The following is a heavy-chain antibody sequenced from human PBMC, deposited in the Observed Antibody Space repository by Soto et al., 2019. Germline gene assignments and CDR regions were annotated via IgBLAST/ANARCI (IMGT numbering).Heavy chain of an antibody. CDR2: ISKSDYT. J-gene: IGHJ4*02. CDR1: GFAFNNYG. D-gene: IGHD2-2*01. Sequence: GGSLRLSCTVSGFAFNNYGINWVRQAPGKGLEWVSSISKSDYTYYSDSVKGRFTISRDNAKNSVSLQMNTLRVEDTAVYYCAREDSIIIPAVSDYWGQGTLVTVSS. CDR3: AREDSIIIPAVSDY. V-gene: IGHV3-21*01.